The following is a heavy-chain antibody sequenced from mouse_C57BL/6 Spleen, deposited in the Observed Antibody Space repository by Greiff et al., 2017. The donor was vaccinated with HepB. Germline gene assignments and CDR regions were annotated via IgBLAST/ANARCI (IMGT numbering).Heavy chain of an antibody. CDR1: GFTFSNYW. Sequence: EVKLEESGGGLVQPGGSMKLSCVASGFTFSNYWMNWVRQSPEKGLEWVAQIRLKSDNYATHYAESVKGRFTISRDDSKSSVYLQMNNLRAEDTGIYYCTVLLRSYWYFDVWGTGTTVTVSS. V-gene: IGHV6-3*01. CDR3: TVLLRSYWYFDV. D-gene: IGHD1-1*01. CDR2: IRLKSDNYAT. J-gene: IGHJ1*03.